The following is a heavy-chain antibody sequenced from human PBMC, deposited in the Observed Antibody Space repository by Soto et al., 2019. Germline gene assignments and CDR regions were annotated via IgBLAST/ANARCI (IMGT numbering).Heavy chain of an antibody. CDR2: ISYDGSNK. D-gene: IGHD6-6*01. J-gene: IGHJ6*02. Sequence: HPGGSLRLSCAASGFTFSSYAMHWVRQAPGKGLEWVAVISYDGSNKYYADSVKGRFTISRDNSKNTLYLQMNSLRAEDTAVYYCARLAARGEYYYYYGMDVWGQGTTVTVSS. CDR3: ARLAARGEYYYYYGMDV. V-gene: IGHV3-30-3*01. CDR1: GFTFSSYA.